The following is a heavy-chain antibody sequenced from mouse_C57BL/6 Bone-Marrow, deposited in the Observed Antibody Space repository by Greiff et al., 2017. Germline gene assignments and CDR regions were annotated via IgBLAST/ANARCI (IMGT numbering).Heavy chain of an antibody. CDR1: GYTFTDYW. V-gene: IGHV1-7*01. CDR3: ARWANLLGSDY. CDR2: INPSRGYT. J-gene: IGHJ2*01. Sequence: VQLQQSGAVLAKPGASVKLSCKASGYTFTDYWMHWVKQSHGKGLEWIGYINPSRGYTKYNQKFKDKATLTADKSSSTAYMPLSSLTYVDSAVSYGARWANLLGSDYWGQGTTPSVSS. D-gene: IGHD2-1*01.